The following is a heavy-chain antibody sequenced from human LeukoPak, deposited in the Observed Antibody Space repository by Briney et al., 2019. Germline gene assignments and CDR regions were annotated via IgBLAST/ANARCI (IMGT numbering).Heavy chain of an antibody. CDR2: ISGSGDSI. J-gene: IGHJ6*03. Sequence: PGGSLRLSCEASGFTFSAYAMTWVRQAPGKGLEWVSAISGSGDSIYYADSVKDLVTISRDNSKNTLYLQMHSLRAEDTAVYYCANSRDGYSRAKDYYYMDVWGKGTTVTVSS. CDR3: ANSRDGYSRAKDYYYMDV. D-gene: IGHD5-24*01. V-gene: IGHV3-23*01. CDR1: GFTFSAYA.